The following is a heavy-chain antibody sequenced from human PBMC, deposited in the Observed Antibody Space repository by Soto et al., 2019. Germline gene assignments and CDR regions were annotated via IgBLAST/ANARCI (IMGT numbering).Heavy chain of an antibody. CDR3: ARVACPLLFSSWYRWFDP. Sequence: SETLSLTCAVYGGSFSGYYWSWIRQPPGKGLEWIGEINHSGSTNYNPSLKSRVTISVDTSKNQFSLKLSSVTAADTAVYYCARVACPLLFSSWYRWFDPWGQGTLVTVSS. J-gene: IGHJ5*02. CDR1: GGSFSGYY. CDR2: INHSGST. D-gene: IGHD6-13*01. V-gene: IGHV4-34*01.